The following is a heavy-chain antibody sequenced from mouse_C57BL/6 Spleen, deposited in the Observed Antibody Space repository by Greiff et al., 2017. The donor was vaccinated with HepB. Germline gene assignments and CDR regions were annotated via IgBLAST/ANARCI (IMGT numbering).Heavy chain of an antibody. V-gene: IGHV14-1*01. CDR2: IDPEDGDT. Sequence: EVQLQQSGAELVRPGASVKLSCTASGFNIKDYYMHWVKQRPEQGLEWIGRIDPEDGDTEYAPKFQGKATMTEDTSSNTAYLLLSSLTSEDTAVYYCTTCDGSSPAYWGQGTLVTVSA. CDR1: GFNIKDYY. J-gene: IGHJ3*01. CDR3: TTCDGSSPAY. D-gene: IGHD1-1*01.